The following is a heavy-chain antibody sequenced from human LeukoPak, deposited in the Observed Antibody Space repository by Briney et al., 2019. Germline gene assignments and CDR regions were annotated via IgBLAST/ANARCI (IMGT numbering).Heavy chain of an antibody. J-gene: IGHJ5*02. CDR1: GGSISTTTYY. CDR3: AGLLNGGVSHWFDP. Sequence: PSETLSLTCSVSGGSISTTTYYWGWIRQPPGKGLEWIGTIYYSGSTYYNPSLKSRVTISVDTSKNQFSLRLSSVTAADTAVCFCAGLLNGGVSHWFDPWGQGTLVTVSS. V-gene: IGHV4-39*01. CDR2: IYYSGST. D-gene: IGHD7-27*01.